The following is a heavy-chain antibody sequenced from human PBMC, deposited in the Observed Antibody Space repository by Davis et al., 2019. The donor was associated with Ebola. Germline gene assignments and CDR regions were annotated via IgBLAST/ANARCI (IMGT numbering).Heavy chain of an antibody. CDR2: ISAYNGNT. J-gene: IGHJ4*02. V-gene: IGHV1-18*04. D-gene: IGHD6-19*01. CDR3: ASGGLYSSGWYRFDY. Sequence: ASVKVSCKASGYTFTNYGISWVRQAPGQGLEWMGWISAYNGNTNYAQKLQGRVTMTTDTSTSTAYMELRSLRSDDTAVYYCASGGLYSSGWYRFDYWGQGTLVTVSS. CDR1: GYTFTNYG.